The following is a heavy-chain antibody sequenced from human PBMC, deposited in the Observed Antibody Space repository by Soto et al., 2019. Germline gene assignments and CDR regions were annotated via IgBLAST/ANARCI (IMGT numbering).Heavy chain of an antibody. CDR3: AKVGSSSSWSEYFQH. J-gene: IGHJ1*01. D-gene: IGHD6-13*01. V-gene: IGHV3-23*01. CDR2: ISGSGGST. Sequence: GGSLRLSCAASGFTFSSYAMSWVRQAPGKGLEWVSAISGSGGSTYYADSVKGRFTISRDNSKNTLYLQMNSLRAEDTAVYYCAKVGSSSSWSEYFQHWGQGTLVTVSS. CDR1: GFTFSSYA.